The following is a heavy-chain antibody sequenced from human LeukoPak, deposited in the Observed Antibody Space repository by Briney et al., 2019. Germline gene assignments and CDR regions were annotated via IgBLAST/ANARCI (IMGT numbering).Heavy chain of an antibody. CDR2: ISGSSSII. D-gene: IGHD6-13*01. J-gene: IGHJ5*02. CDR3: AKYSPKAAAGTSFDP. Sequence: GGSLRLSCETSGFTFSSYSMNWVRQAPGKGLEWVSFISGSSSIIHYADSVKGRFTISRDNSKNTLYLQMNSLRAEGTAVYYCAKYSPKAAAGTSFDPWGQGTLVTVSS. V-gene: IGHV3-48*01. CDR1: GFTFSSYS.